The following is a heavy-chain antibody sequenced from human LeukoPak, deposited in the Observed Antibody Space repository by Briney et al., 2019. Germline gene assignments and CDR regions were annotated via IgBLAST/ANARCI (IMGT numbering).Heavy chain of an antibody. Sequence: PGGSLRLSCAASGFTFRSYGMHWVRRAPGKGLEWVALITYDGFYKYYGDSMKGRFTISRDNSNNSLYLQMNSLRADDTAVYYCAKARISMVRSSDIDDWGQGTLVTVSS. J-gene: IGHJ4*02. D-gene: IGHD3-10*01. V-gene: IGHV3-30*18. CDR3: AKARISMVRSSDIDD. CDR2: ITYDGFYK. CDR1: GFTFRSYG.